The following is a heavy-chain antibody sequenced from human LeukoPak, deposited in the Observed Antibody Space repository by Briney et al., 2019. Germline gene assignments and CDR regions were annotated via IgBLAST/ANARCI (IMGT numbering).Heavy chain of an antibody. Sequence: SETLSLTCTVSGGSISSSSYYWGWIRQPPGKGLEWIGSIYYSGSTYYNPSLKSRVTISVDTSKNQFSLKLSSVTAADTAVYYCARGQDIVVVVAAPTPAINWFDPWGQGTLVTVSS. V-gene: IGHV4-39*01. CDR3: ARGQDIVVVVAAPTPAINWFDP. CDR2: IYYSGST. J-gene: IGHJ5*02. CDR1: GGSISSSSYY. D-gene: IGHD2-15*01.